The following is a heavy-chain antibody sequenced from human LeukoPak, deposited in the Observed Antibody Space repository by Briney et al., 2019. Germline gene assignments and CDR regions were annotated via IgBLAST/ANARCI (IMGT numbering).Heavy chain of an antibody. V-gene: IGHV3-7*01. D-gene: IGHD4-17*01. CDR3: ARTTILDY. CDR2: IKQDGSDK. Sequence: PGGSLRLSCAASGFTFSSFYMTWVRQAPGKGLEWVATIKQDGSDKHYVDSVKGRFIISRDNAKSSLYLQMNSLRAEDTAVYYCARTTILDYWGQGTLVTVSS. J-gene: IGHJ4*02. CDR1: GFTFSSFY.